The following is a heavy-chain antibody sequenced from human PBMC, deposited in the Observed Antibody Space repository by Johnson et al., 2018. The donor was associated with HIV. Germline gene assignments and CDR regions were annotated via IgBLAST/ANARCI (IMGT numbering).Heavy chain of an antibody. CDR1: GFTFSSYA. CDR3: ARDRAPVYSSSSTPFDAFDF. CDR2: ISYNGSNE. J-gene: IGHJ3*01. D-gene: IGHD6-6*01. Sequence: QVQLVESGGGVVQPGRSLRLSCAASGFTFSSYAMHWVRQAPGKGLEWVAVISYNGSNEYYADSVKGRFTISRDNSKNTLYLQINSLRAEDTAVYYCARDRAPVYSSSSTPFDAFDFWGQGTMVTVSS. V-gene: IGHV3-30*04.